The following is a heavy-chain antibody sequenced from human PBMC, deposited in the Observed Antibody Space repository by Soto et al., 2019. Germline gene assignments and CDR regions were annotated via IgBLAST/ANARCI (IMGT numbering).Heavy chain of an antibody. V-gene: IGHV3-23*01. J-gene: IGHJ3*02. D-gene: IGHD5-12*01. CDR1: GFTFRSYP. CDR3: TKDADVYEFAFDS. CDR2: ITKTGRST. Sequence: PGGSLRLSCAASGFTFRSYPMSWVRQAPGKGLEWVSGITKTGRSTFLADSVRGRFTISRDNLNNIVYLQMNSLRADDTALYYCTKDADVYEFAFDSWGQGTMVTVSS.